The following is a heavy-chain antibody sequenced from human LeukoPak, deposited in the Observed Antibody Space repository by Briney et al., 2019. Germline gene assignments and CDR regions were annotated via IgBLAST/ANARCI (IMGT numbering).Heavy chain of an antibody. CDR2: IYYSGST. Sequence: SETLSLTCTVSGVSISSYYWSWIRRPPGKGLEWIGYIYYSGSTNYNPSLKSRVTISVDTSKNQFSLKLSSVTAADTAVYYCARHHGGYRPLDYWGQGTLVTVSS. J-gene: IGHJ4*02. CDR3: ARHHGGYRPLDY. CDR1: GVSISSYY. D-gene: IGHD4-17*01. V-gene: IGHV4-59*08.